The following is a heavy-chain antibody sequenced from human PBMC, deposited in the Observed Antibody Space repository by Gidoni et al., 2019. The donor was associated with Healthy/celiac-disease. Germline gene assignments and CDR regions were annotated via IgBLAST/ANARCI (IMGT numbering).Heavy chain of an antibody. CDR3: ARQLLWFGEQPFDP. CDR2: MNPNSGNT. D-gene: IGHD3-10*01. Sequence: QVQLVQSGAEVKKPGASVKVSCKASGYTFTSYDINWVRQATGQGLEWMGWMNPNSGNTGYAQKFQGRVTMTRNTSISTAYMELSSLRSEGTAVYYCARQLLWFGEQPFDPWGQGTLVTVSS. J-gene: IGHJ5*02. V-gene: IGHV1-8*01. CDR1: GYTFTSYD.